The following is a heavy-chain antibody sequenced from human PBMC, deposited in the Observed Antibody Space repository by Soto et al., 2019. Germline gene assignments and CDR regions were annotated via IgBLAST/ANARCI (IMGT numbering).Heavy chain of an antibody. J-gene: IGHJ4*02. CDR1: VFTFTSSA. CDR2: IVVGSGNT. D-gene: IGHD6-19*01. Sequence: SVKVSCKASVFTFTSSAVQWVRQARGQRLEWIGWIVVGSGNTNYAQKFQERVTITRDMSTSTAYMELSSLRSEDTAVYYCAAGNLSSGWYFDYWGQGTLVTVSS. CDR3: AAGNLSSGWYFDY. V-gene: IGHV1-58*01.